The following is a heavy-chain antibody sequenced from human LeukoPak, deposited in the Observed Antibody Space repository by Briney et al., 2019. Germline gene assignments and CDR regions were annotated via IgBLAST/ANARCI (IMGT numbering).Heavy chain of an antibody. Sequence: PGGCLRLSCAASGFTLSSYAVHWVRQAPGKGLEWVAVISYDGSNKYYADSVKGRFTISRDNSKNTLYLQMNSLRAEDTAVYYCIYGRGMDVWGQGTTVTVSS. D-gene: IGHD2-15*01. J-gene: IGHJ6*02. V-gene: IGHV3-30*04. CDR2: ISYDGSNK. CDR3: IYGRGMDV. CDR1: GFTLSSYA.